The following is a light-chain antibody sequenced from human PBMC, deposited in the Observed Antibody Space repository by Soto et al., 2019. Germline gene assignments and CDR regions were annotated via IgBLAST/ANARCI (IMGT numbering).Light chain of an antibody. Sequence: QSALTQPASVSGSPGQSITISCTGTSSNVGSYSYVSWYQQHPGKAPKLMIYDVSERPSGVPDRFSGSKSGNTASLTISGLQAEDEADYYCCSYAGTYTGVFGTGTKLTVL. CDR1: SSNVGSYSY. CDR2: DVS. V-gene: IGLV2-11*01. J-gene: IGLJ1*01. CDR3: CSYAGTYTGV.